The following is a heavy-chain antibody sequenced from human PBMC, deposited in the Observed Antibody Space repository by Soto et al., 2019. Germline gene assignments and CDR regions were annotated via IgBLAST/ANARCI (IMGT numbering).Heavy chain of an antibody. D-gene: IGHD6-19*01. CDR3: ATEGMDSSGWYTYYFDY. CDR1: GYTFTSYD. V-gene: IGHV1-8*01. J-gene: IGHJ4*02. Sequence: ASVKVSCKASGYTFTSYDINWVRQATGQGLEWMGWMNPNSGDTGYAQKFQGRVTMTEDTSTDTAYMELSSLRSEDTAVYYCATEGMDSSGWYTYYFDYWGQGTLVTVSS. CDR2: MNPNSGDT.